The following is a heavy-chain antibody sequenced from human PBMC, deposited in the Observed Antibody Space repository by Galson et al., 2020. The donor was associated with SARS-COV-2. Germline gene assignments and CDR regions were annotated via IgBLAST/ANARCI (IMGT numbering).Heavy chain of an antibody. D-gene: IGHD3-16*01. CDR3: AKDRPYDYVWGSFDY. CDR1: GFTFSSYG. Sequence: QLGESLKISCAASGFTFSSYGMHWVRQAPGKGLEWVAVISYDGSNKYYADSVKGRFTISRDNSKNTLYLQMNSLRAEDTAVYYCAKDRPYDYVWGSFDYWGQGTLVTVSS. CDR2: ISYDGSNK. V-gene: IGHV3-30*18. J-gene: IGHJ4*02.